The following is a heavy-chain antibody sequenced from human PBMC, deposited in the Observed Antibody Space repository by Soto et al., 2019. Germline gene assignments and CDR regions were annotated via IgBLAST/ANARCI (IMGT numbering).Heavy chain of an antibody. V-gene: IGHV3-30-3*01. J-gene: IGHJ4*02. D-gene: IGHD1-1*01. CDR3: ARVEQPHLSRSVLDY. CDR1: GFTFSSYA. Sequence: QVQLVESGGGVVQPGRSLRLSCAASGFTFSSYAMHWVRQAPGKGLEWVAVISYDGSNKYYADSVKGRFTISRDNSKNTLYLQMNRLRAEDTAVYYCARVEQPHLSRSVLDYWGQGTLVTVSS. CDR2: ISYDGSNK.